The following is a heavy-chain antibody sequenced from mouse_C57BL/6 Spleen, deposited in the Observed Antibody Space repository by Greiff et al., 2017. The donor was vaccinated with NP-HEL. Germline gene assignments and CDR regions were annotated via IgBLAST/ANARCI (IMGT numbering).Heavy chain of an antibody. J-gene: IGHJ1*03. CDR3: LLTGTGYFDV. V-gene: IGHV1-52*01. Sequence: VQLQQPGAELVRPGSSVKLSCKASGYTFTSYWMHWVKQRPIQGLEWIGNIDPSDSETHYNQKFKDKATLTVDKSSSTAYMQLSSLASEDSAVYCCLLTGTGYFDVWGTGTTVTVSS. CDR1: GYTFTSYW. D-gene: IGHD4-1*01. CDR2: IDPSDSET.